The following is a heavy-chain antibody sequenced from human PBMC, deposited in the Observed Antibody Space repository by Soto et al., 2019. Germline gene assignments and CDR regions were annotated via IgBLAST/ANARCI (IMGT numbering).Heavy chain of an antibody. V-gene: IGHV4-31*01. Sequence: QVQLQESGPGLVKPSQTLSLTCTVSGGSVSSGDYYWSWIRQHPGKGLEWIGYIYYTGHTYYNPAGNRPITLSGDEFSLMLSSGTGADTAWYYCARAALMYEGSRRHEMYDIGGQGTMVTVSS. D-gene: IGHD3-22*01. CDR2: IYYTGHT. CDR1: GGSVSSGDYY. J-gene: IGHJ3*02. CDR3: ARAALMYEGSRRHEMYDI.